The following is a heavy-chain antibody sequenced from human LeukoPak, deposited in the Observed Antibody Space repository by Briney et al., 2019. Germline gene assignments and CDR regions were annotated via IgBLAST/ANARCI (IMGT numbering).Heavy chain of an antibody. V-gene: IGHV3-30*04. CDR3: AKGTSSGPDY. D-gene: IGHD3-22*01. CDR1: GFTFSSYA. Sequence: PGGSLRLSCAAFGFTFSSYAMHWVRQAPGKGLEWVAVISYDGSNKYYADSVKGRFTISRDNSKNTLYLQMNSLRAEDTAVYYCAKGTSSGPDYWGQGTLVTVSS. CDR2: ISYDGSNK. J-gene: IGHJ4*02.